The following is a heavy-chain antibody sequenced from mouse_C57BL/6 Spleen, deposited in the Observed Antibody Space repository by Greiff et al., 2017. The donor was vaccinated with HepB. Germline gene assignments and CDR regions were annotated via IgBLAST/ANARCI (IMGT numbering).Heavy chain of an antibody. CDR3: TRDIYYYGSRGNWYFDV. J-gene: IGHJ1*03. V-gene: IGHV5-9-1*02. D-gene: IGHD1-1*01. CDR2: ISSGGDYT. CDR1: GFTFSSYA. Sequence: EVQVVEFGEGLVKPGGSLKLSCAASGFTFSSYAMSWVRQTPEKRLEWVAYISSGGDYTYYADTVKGRFPISRDNARNTLYLQMSSLKSEDTAMYYCTRDIYYYGSRGNWYFDVWGTGTTVTVSS.